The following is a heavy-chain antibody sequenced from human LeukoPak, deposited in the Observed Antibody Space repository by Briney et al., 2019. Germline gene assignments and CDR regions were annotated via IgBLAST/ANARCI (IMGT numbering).Heavy chain of an antibody. CDR2: IYCSGST. Sequence: SETLSLTCTVSGGSISSYYWSWIRQPPGKGLEWIGYIYCSGSTNYNPSLKSRVTISVDTSKNQFSLKLSSVTAADTAVYYCARSYYDILTGYLNWFDPWGQGTLVTVSS. CDR3: ARSYYDILTGYLNWFDP. J-gene: IGHJ5*02. CDR1: GGSISSYY. D-gene: IGHD3-9*01. V-gene: IGHV4-59*08.